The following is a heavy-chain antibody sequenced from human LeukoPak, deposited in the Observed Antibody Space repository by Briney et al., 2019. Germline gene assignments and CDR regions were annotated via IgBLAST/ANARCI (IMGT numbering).Heavy chain of an antibody. Sequence: GGSLRLSCVASRFTFSNYWMSWVRQAPGKGLEWVANIKQDGGEKYYVDSVKGRFTISRDNAKNSLYLQMNSLRAEDTAVYYCAREPGYYDTEYYFDYWGQGTLVTVSS. V-gene: IGHV3-7*01. CDR1: RFTFSNYW. D-gene: IGHD3-22*01. J-gene: IGHJ4*02. CDR3: AREPGYYDTEYYFDY. CDR2: IKQDGGEK.